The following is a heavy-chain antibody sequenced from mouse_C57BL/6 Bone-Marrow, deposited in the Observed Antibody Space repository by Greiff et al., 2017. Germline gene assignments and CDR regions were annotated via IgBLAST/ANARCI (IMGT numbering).Heavy chain of an antibody. V-gene: IGHV1-5*01. CDR1: GYTFTSYW. D-gene: IGHD1-1*01. CDR2: IYPGNSDT. Sequence: VQLKQSGTVLARPGASVKMSCKTSGYTFTSYWMHWVKQRPGQGLEWIGAIYPGNSDTSYNQKFKGKAKLTAVTSASTAYMELSSLTNEDSAVYYCSAYYYGSSPFDYWGQGTTLTVSS. CDR3: SAYYYGSSPFDY. J-gene: IGHJ2*01.